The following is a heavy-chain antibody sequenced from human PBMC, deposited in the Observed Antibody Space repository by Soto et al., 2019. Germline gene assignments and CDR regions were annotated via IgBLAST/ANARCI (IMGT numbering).Heavy chain of an antibody. CDR2: IYYSGST. J-gene: IGHJ1*01. V-gene: IGHV4-39*01. D-gene: IGHD3-3*01. CDR3: ASLVALSTELPFWSSRASPEEYFQH. Sequence: QLQLQESGPGLVKPSETLSLTCTVSGGSISSSSYYWGWIRQPPGKGLEWIGSIYYSGSTYYNPSLKSRVTISVDTSKNQFSLKLSSVTAADTAVYYCASLVALSTELPFWSSRASPEEYFQHWGQGTLVTVSS. CDR1: GGSISSSSYY.